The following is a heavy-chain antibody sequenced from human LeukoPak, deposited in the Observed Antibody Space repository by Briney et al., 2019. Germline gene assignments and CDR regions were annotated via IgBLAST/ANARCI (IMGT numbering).Heavy chain of an antibody. CDR3: ARDLIAAADY. CDR1: GFTFSNYN. V-gene: IGHV3-30-3*01. D-gene: IGHD6-13*01. CDR2: ISYDGSNK. J-gene: IGHJ4*02. Sequence: GGSLRLSCAASGFTFSNYNMNWVRQAPGKGLEWVAVISYDGSNKYYADSVKRRFTISRDNSKNTLYLQMNSLRAEDTAVYYCARDLIAAADYWSQGTLVTVSS.